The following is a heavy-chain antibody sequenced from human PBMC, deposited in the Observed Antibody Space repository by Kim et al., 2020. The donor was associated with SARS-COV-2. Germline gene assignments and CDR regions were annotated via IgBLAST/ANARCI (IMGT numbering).Heavy chain of an antibody. Sequence: ASVKVSCKASGYTFTSYAMHWVRQAPGQRLEWMGWINAGNGNTKYSQKFQGRVTITRDTSASTAYMELSSLRSEDTAVYYCARMRVYCSSTSCPDAFDIWGQGTMVTVSS. J-gene: IGHJ3*02. V-gene: IGHV1-3*01. CDR2: INAGNGNT. CDR3: ARMRVYCSSTSCPDAFDI. CDR1: GYTFTSYA. D-gene: IGHD2-2*01.